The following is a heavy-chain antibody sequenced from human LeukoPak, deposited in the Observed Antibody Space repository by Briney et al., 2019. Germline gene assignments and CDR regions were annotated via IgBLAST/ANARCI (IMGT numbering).Heavy chain of an antibody. Sequence: ASVKVSCKASGYTFTGYYMHWVRQAPGQGLEWMGWINPNSGGTNYAQKFQGRVTMTRDTSISTAYMELSRLRADDTAVYYCARAILGEGGLLLFSFDYWGQGTLVTVAS. D-gene: IGHD3-22*01. J-gene: IGHJ4*02. CDR2: INPNSGGT. CDR3: ARAILGEGGLLLFSFDY. V-gene: IGHV1-2*02. CDR1: GYTFTGYY.